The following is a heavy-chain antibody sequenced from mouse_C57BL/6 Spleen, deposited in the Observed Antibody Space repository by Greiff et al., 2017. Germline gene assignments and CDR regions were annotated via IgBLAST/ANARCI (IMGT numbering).Heavy chain of an antibody. V-gene: IGHV1-64*01. CDR2: IHPNSGST. D-gene: IGHD2-5*01. Sequence: QVQLQQPGAELVKPGASVKLSCKASGYTFTSYWMHWVKQRPGQGLEWIGMIHPNSGSTNYNEKFKSKATLTVDKSSSTAYMQLSSLTSEDSAVYYCASHWGDSNSYFDYWGQGTTLTVSS. CDR1: GYTFTSYW. CDR3: ASHWGDSNSYFDY. J-gene: IGHJ2*01.